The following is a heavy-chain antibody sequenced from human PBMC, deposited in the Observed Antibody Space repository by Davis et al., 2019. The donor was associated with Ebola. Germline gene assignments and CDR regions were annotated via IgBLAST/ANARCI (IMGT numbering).Heavy chain of an antibody. V-gene: IGHV4-39*01. D-gene: IGHD5-18*01. CDR3: ARLLVGYSYGYELDYFDY. CDR1: GGSISSSSYY. Sequence: PSETLSLTCTVSGGSISSSSYYWGWIRQPPGKGLEWIGSIYYSGSTYYNPSLKSRVTISVDTSKNQFSLKLSSVTAADTAVYYCARLLVGYSYGYELDYFDYWGQGTLVTVSS. J-gene: IGHJ4*02. CDR2: IYYSGST.